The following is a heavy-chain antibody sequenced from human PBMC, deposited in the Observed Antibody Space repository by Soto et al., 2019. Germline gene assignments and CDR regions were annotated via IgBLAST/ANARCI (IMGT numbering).Heavy chain of an antibody. V-gene: IGHV1-69*01. D-gene: IGHD4-17*01. CDR3: ARATKSTAYYYYYYGMDV. Sequence: QVQLVQSGAEVKKPGSSVKVSCKASGGTFSSYPISWVRQAPGQGLEWMGGIIPIFGTANYAQKFQGRVTITADESTSTAYMELSSLRSEDTAVYYCARATKSTAYYYYYYGMDVWGQGTTVTVSS. J-gene: IGHJ6*02. CDR1: GGTFSSYP. CDR2: IIPIFGTA.